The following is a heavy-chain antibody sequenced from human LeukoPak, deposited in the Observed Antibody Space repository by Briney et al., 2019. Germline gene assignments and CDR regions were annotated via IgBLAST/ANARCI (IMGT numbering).Heavy chain of an antibody. D-gene: IGHD3-22*01. CDR1: GYTFTSYD. V-gene: IGHV1-8*03. CDR3: ARGYDSSGYSDRDAFDI. Sequence: ASVKVSCKASGYTFTSYDINWVRQATGQGLEWMGWMNPNSGNTGYAQKLQGRVTITRNNPINTAYMALSSLRSEDTAVYYCARGYDSSGYSDRDAFDIWGQGTMVTVSS. J-gene: IGHJ3*02. CDR2: MNPNSGNT.